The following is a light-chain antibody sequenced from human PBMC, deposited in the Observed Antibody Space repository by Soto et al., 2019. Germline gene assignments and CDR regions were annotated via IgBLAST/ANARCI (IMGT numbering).Light chain of an antibody. CDR2: DVS. V-gene: IGLV2-14*01. CDR3: SSYTSSSPVV. CDR1: SSDVGGYNY. J-gene: IGLJ2*01. Sequence: QSVLTQPVSVSGAPGQAITISCTGNSSDVGGYNYVSWYQQHPGKAPKLMIYDVSNRPSGVSNRFSGSKSGNTASLTISGLQAEDEADYYCSSYTSSSPVVFGGGTKVTV.